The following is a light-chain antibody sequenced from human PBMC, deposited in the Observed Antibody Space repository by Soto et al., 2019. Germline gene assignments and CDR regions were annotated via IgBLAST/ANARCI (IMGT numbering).Light chain of an antibody. J-gene: IGLJ3*02. CDR2: EVN. V-gene: IGLV2-14*01. Sequence: QSALTQPASVSGSPGQSITISCTGTSSDVGNYNYVSWHQQYPGKAPKLMIYEVNNRPSGVSDRFSGSKSGNTASLAINGLQAEDEAHYYCQSYDNSLSGSWVFGGGTKLTVL. CDR3: QSYDNSLSGSWV. CDR1: SSDVGNYNY.